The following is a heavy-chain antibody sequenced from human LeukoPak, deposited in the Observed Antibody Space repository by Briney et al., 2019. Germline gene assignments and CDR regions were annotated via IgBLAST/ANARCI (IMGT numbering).Heavy chain of an antibody. Sequence: PGGSLRLSCAASAFTFSSYAMSWVRQAPGKGLEWVSVISGGGDYTYYADSVRGRFTISRDNSKNTLYLQMNSLRAEATAIYYCAKKLTPSSGWYWDYWGQGTLVTVSS. J-gene: IGHJ4*02. D-gene: IGHD6-19*01. V-gene: IGHV3-23*01. CDR3: AKKLTPSSGWYWDY. CDR1: AFTFSSYA. CDR2: ISGGGDYT.